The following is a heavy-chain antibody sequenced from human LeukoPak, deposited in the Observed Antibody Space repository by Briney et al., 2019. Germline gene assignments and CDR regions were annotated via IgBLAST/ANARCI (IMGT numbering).Heavy chain of an antibody. CDR1: GFTFSSYS. D-gene: IGHD3-10*01. CDR3: AKDLRLGRSWSLVVGLWFGELLEFDY. CDR2: ISSSSSYI. V-gene: IGHV3-21*04. J-gene: IGHJ4*02. Sequence: GGSLRLSCAASGFTFSSYSMNWVRQAPGKGLEWVSSISSSSSYIYYADSVKGRFTISRDNAKNSLYLQMNSLRAEDTAVYYCAKDLRLGRSWSLVVGLWFGELLEFDYWGQGTLVTVSS.